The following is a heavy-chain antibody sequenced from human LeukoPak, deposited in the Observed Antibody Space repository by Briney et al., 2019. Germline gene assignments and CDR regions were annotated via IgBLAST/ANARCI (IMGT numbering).Heavy chain of an antibody. D-gene: IGHD6-13*01. CDR3: ARVGYSSSWYVNY. J-gene: IGHJ4*02. CDR1: GGSISSGGYS. CDR2: IYHSGST. Sequence: SETLSLTCAVSGGSISSGGYSWSWIRQPPGKGLEWIGYIYHSGSTYYNPSLKSRVTISVDTSKNQFSLKLSSVTAADTAVYYCARVGYSSSWYVNYWGQGTLVTVSS. V-gene: IGHV4-30-2*01.